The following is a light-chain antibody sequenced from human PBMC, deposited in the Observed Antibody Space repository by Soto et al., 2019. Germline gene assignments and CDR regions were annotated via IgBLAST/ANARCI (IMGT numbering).Light chain of an antibody. CDR2: EVS. Sequence: QSALTQPPSASGSPGQSVTISCTGTSSDVGGYNYVSWYQQLPGKAPKLMIYEVSKRPSGVPDRFSGSKSGNTASLTVSGLQADDEADYFCASFRSGTILVFGSGTKVTVL. CDR3: ASFRSGTILV. V-gene: IGLV2-8*01. CDR1: SSDVGGYNY. J-gene: IGLJ1*01.